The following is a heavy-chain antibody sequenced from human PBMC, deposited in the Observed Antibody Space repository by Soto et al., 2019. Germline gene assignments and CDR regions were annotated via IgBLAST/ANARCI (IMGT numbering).Heavy chain of an antibody. D-gene: IGHD6-19*01. CDR3: VRGDSSGWDFAY. V-gene: IGHV3-48*02. CDR1: GFTFSSYS. Sequence: EVQVVESGGGLGQPGGSLRLSCAASGFTFSSYSMNWVRQAPGKGLEWVSYISSSSDSIYYADSVKGRFTISRDNAKNSLYLQMNSLRDEDTAVYYRVRGDSSGWDFAYWGQGTLVTVSS. J-gene: IGHJ4*02. CDR2: ISSSSDSI.